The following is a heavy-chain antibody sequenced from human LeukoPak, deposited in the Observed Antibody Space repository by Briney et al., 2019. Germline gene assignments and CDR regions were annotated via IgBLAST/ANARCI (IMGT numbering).Heavy chain of an antibody. D-gene: IGHD3-22*01. V-gene: IGHV1-24*01. CDR3: ATDPYYYDSSGYYPTFDY. CDR1: GYTLTELS. CDR2: FDPEDGET. Sequence: AASVKVSCKVSGYTLTELSMHWERQAPGKGLEWMGGFDPEDGETIYAQKFQGRVTMTEDTSTDTAYMELSSLRSEDTAVYYCATDPYYYDSSGYYPTFDYWGQGTLVTVSS. J-gene: IGHJ4*02.